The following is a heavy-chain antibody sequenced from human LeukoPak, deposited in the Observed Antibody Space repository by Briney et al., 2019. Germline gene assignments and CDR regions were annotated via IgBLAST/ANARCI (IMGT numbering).Heavy chain of an antibody. Sequence: ASVKVSCKASGYTFTSYGISWVRQAPGQGLEWMGWINPNSGGTNYAQKFQGRVTMTRDTSISTAYMELSRLRSDDTAVYYCASRDSGSYWDYAFDIWGQGTMVTVSS. D-gene: IGHD1-26*01. CDR2: INPNSGGT. J-gene: IGHJ3*02. V-gene: IGHV1-2*02. CDR3: ASRDSGSYWDYAFDI. CDR1: GYTFTSYG.